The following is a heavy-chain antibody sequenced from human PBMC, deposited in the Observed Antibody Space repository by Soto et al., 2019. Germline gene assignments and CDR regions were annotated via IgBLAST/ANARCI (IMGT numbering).Heavy chain of an antibody. D-gene: IGHD3-22*01. J-gene: IGHJ4*02. V-gene: IGHV1-46*01. Sequence: ASVKVSCKASGYTFTSYYMRWVRQAPGQGLEWMGIINPSGGSTSYAQKFQGRVTMTRDTSTSTVYMELSSLRSEDTAVYYCARGFRITMIVVVIGFDYWGQGTLVTVSS. CDR3: ARGFRITMIVVVIGFDY. CDR2: INPSGGST. CDR1: GYTFTSYY.